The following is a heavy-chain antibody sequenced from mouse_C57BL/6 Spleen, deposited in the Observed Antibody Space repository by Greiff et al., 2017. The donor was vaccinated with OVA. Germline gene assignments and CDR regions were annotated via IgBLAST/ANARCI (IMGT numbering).Heavy chain of an antibody. J-gene: IGHJ3*01. D-gene: IGHD2-3*01. CDR1: GYSITSGYY. Sequence: EVQLKESGPGLVKPSQSLSLTCSVTGYSITSGYYWNWIRQFPGNKLEWMGYISYDGSNNYNPSLKNRISITRDTSKNQFFLKLNSVTTEDTATYYCARGDDGYFAWFAYWGQGTLVTVSA. V-gene: IGHV3-6*01. CDR3: ARGDDGYFAWFAY. CDR2: ISYDGSN.